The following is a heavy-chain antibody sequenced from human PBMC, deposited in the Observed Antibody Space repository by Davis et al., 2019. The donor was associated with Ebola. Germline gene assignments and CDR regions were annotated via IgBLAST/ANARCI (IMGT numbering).Heavy chain of an antibody. D-gene: IGHD6-19*01. V-gene: IGHV4-28*01. Sequence: PSETLSLTCAVSGYSISSSNWWGWIRQPPGKGLEWIGYIYYSGSTYYNPSLKSRVTISVDTSKNQFSLKLSSVTAADTAVYYCAGPSRYSSVGYYYYGMDVWGQGTTVTVSS. CDR2: IYYSGST. J-gene: IGHJ6*02. CDR3: AGPSRYSSVGYYYYGMDV. CDR1: GYSISSSNW.